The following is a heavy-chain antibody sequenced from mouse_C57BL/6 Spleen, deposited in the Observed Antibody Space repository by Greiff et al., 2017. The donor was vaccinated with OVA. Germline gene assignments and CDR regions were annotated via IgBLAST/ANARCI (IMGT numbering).Heavy chain of an antibody. J-gene: IGHJ4*01. CDR2: IDPANGNT. V-gene: IGHV14-3*01. CDR3: ARALYDYDPYYYAMDY. Sequence: VQLQQSVAELVRPGASVKLSCTASGFNIKNTYMHWVKQRPEQGLEWIGRIDPANGNTKYAPKFQGKATITADTSAHTAYLQLSSLTSQDTAIYYCARALYDYDPYYYAMDYWGQGTSVTVSS. CDR1: GFNIKNTY. D-gene: IGHD2-4*01.